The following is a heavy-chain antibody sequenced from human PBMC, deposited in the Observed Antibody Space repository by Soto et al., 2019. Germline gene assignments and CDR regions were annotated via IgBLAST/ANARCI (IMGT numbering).Heavy chain of an antibody. Sequence: GESLKISCKGSVYSFTSYWIGWVRQMPGKGLEWMGIIYPGDSDTRYSPSFQGQVTISADKSISTAYLQWSSLKASDTAMYYCARHPDYYGSGSSFDYWGQGTLVTVSS. V-gene: IGHV5-51*01. CDR2: IYPGDSDT. CDR1: VYSFTSYW. CDR3: ARHPDYYGSGSSFDY. J-gene: IGHJ4*02. D-gene: IGHD3-10*01.